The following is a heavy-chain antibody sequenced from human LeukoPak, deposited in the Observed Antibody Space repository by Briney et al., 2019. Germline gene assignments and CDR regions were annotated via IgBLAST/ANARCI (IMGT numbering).Heavy chain of an antibody. D-gene: IGHD5-12*01. J-gene: IGHJ4*02. CDR2: IYYSGST. Sequence: SETLSLTCTVSGGSISSYYWSWIRQPPGKGLEWIGYIYYSGSTNYNPSLKSRVTISVDTSKNQFSLKVRSVTAADTAVYYCATGMVATNYWGQGTLVTVSS. CDR1: GGSISSYY. V-gene: IGHV4-59*01. CDR3: ATGMVATNY.